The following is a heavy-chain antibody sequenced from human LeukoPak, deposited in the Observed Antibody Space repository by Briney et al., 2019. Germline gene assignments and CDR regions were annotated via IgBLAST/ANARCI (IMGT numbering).Heavy chain of an antibody. D-gene: IGHD2/OR15-2a*01. J-gene: IGHJ6*03. V-gene: IGHV4-38-2*02. CDR3: ARGENYYYYMDV. CDR2: IYHSGST. Sequence: MASETLSLTCTVSGYSISSGYYWGWIRQPPGKGLEWIGSIYHSGSTYYNPSLKSRVTISVGTSKNQFSLKLSSVTAADTAVYYCARGENYYYYMDVWGKGTTVTVSS. CDR1: GYSISSGYY.